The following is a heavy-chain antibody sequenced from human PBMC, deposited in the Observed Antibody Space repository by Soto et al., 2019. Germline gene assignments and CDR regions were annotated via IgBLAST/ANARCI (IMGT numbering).Heavy chain of an antibody. Sequence: ASVKVSCKASGGTFSSYAISWVRQAPGQGLEWMGGIIPIFGTANYAQKFQGRVTITADESTSTAYMELSSLRSEDTAVYYCARWHTIFGVVPTPWFDSWGQGTLVTVSS. CDR3: ARWHTIFGVVPTPWFDS. CDR1: GGTFSSYA. V-gene: IGHV1-69*13. CDR2: IIPIFGTA. D-gene: IGHD3-3*01. J-gene: IGHJ5*01.